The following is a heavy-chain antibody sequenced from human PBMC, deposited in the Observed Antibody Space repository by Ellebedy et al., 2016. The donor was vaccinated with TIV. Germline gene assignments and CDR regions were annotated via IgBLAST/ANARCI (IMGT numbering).Heavy chain of an antibody. Sequence: PGGSLRLSCAASGFTFGSSWMKWVRQAPGKGLEWVANINQDGSGKYYVDSVKGRFTVSRDNAKNSLYLQMSSLSAEDTAVYYCVRTGMGARSIWGQGTLVTVSS. CDR3: VRTGMGARSI. D-gene: IGHD1-26*01. CDR1: GFTFGSSW. J-gene: IGHJ4*02. CDR2: INQDGSGK. V-gene: IGHV3-7*01.